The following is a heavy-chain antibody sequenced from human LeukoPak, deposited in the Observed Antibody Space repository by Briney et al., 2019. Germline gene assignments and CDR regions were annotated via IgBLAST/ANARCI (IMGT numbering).Heavy chain of an antibody. CDR2: ISGSGGST. J-gene: IGHJ4*02. Sequence: GGSLRLSCAASGFTFSSYAMSWVRQAPGKGLEWVSAISGSGGSTYYADSVEGRFTISRDNSKNTLYLQMNSLRAEDTAVYYCAKIVGDGYNFPDYWGQGTLVTVSS. V-gene: IGHV3-23*01. D-gene: IGHD5-24*01. CDR1: GFTFSSYA. CDR3: AKIVGDGYNFPDY.